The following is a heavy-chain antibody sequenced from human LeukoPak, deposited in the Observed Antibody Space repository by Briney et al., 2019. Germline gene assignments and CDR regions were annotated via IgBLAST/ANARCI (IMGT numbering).Heavy chain of an antibody. Sequence: GGSLRLSCAASGFTFSSYEMNWVRQAPRKGLEWVSYISSSGSTIYYADSVKGRFTISRDNAKNSLYLQMNSLRAEDTAVYYCARGSDYGDYKLVYWGQGTLVTVSS. J-gene: IGHJ4*02. D-gene: IGHD4-17*01. CDR3: ARGSDYGDYKLVY. CDR1: GFTFSSYE. V-gene: IGHV3-48*03. CDR2: ISSSGSTI.